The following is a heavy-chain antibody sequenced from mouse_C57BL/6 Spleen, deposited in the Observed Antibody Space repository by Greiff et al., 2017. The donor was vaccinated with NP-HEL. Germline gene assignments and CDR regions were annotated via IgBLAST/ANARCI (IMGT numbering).Heavy chain of an antibody. J-gene: IGHJ4*01. CDR1: GYTFTSYW. Sequence: VQLQQPGAELVKPGASVKLSCKASGYTFTSYWMQWVKQRPGQGLEWIGEIDPSDSYTNYNQKFKGKATLTVDTSSSTAYMQLSSLTSEDSAVYYCARGGDYYGSSGYYYAMDDWGQGTSVTVSS. CDR2: IDPSDSYT. CDR3: ARGGDYYGSSGYYYAMDD. D-gene: IGHD1-1*01. V-gene: IGHV1-50*01.